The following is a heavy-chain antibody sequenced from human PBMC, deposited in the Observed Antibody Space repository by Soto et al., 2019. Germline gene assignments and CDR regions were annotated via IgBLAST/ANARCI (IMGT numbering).Heavy chain of an antibody. CDR3: ASFSGYDPYYFDY. CDR1: RAFMNSYH. J-gene: IGHJ4*02. V-gene: IGHV4-59*01. CDR2: IYYSGST. Sequence: PSETLSLTCTVSRAFMNSYHWSWIRQPPVQGLEWIRYIYYSGSTNYSPSLKSRVTMSLDTSKNQFSLKLSSVTAADTAVYYCASFSGYDPYYFDYWGQGTLVTVSS. D-gene: IGHD5-12*01.